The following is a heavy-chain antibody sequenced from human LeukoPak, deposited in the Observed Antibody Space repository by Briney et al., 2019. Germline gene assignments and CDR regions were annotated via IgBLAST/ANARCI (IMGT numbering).Heavy chain of an antibody. D-gene: IGHD2-2*02. CDR2: IYHSGSA. J-gene: IGHJ4*02. Sequence: PSETLSLTCTVSGYSITSGYNWAWIRQPPGKVLEWIGSIYHSGSAYYNPSLKSRVTVSVDTSKNQFSLKLSSVTAADTAVYYCVRYCSSTTCYTRAVDYWGQGTLVTVSS. V-gene: IGHV4-38-2*02. CDR3: VRYCSSTTCYTRAVDY. CDR1: GYSITSGYN.